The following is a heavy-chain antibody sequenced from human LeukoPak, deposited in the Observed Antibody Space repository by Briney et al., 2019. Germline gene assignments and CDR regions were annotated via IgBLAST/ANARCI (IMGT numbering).Heavy chain of an antibody. D-gene: IGHD6-13*01. Sequence: PGRSLRLSCAASGFTFSSYGMHWVRQAPGKGLEWVAVISYDGSNKYYADSVEGRFTISRDNSKNTLYLQMNSLRAEDTAVYYCAKIAAHDAFDIWGQGTMVTVSS. CDR2: ISYDGSNK. CDR3: AKIAAHDAFDI. J-gene: IGHJ3*02. V-gene: IGHV3-30*18. CDR1: GFTFSSYG.